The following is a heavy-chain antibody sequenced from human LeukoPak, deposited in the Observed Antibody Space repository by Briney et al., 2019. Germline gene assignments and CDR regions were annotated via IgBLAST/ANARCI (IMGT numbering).Heavy chain of an antibody. V-gene: IGHV3-23*01. CDR1: GFTFSSYA. Sequence: GGSLRLSCAASGFTFSSYAMSWVRQAPGKGLEWVSSISGSGDNTYYADSVKGRFTISRDNAKNTLYLQMNSLRAEDTAVYYCARDWYHVIDQWGQGTLVTVSS. D-gene: IGHD2-2*01. CDR3: ARDWYHVIDQ. CDR2: ISGSGDNT. J-gene: IGHJ4*02.